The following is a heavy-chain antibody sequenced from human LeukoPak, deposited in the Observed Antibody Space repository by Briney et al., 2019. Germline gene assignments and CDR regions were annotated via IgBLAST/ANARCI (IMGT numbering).Heavy chain of an antibody. CDR3: ARGLVATIRNWFDP. V-gene: IGHV4-34*01. CDR1: GGSFSGYY. CDR2: INHSGST. J-gene: IGHJ5*02. D-gene: IGHD5-12*01. Sequence: PSETLSLTCAVYGGSFSGYYWSWIRQPPGKGLEWIGEINHSGSTNYNPSLKSRVTISVDTSKSQFSLKLSSVTAADTAVYYCARGLVATIRNWFDPWGQGTLVTASS.